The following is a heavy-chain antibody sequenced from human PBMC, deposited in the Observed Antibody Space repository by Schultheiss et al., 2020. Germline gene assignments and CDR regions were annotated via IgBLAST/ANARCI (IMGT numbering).Heavy chain of an antibody. CDR3: ASGLLFGPYYYGMDV. Sequence: GGSLRLSCAASGFTFSDYYMSWIRQAPGKGLEWVAFIRYDGSNKYYADSVKGRFTISRDNSKNTLYLQMSSLRAEDTAVYYCASGLLFGPYYYGMDVWGQGTTVTVSS. D-gene: IGHD2-21*02. CDR2: IRYDGSNK. V-gene: IGHV3-30*02. CDR1: GFTFSDYY. J-gene: IGHJ6*02.